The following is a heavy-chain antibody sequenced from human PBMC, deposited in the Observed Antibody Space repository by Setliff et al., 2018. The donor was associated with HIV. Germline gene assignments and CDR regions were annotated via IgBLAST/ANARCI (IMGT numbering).Heavy chain of an antibody. CDR3: VKGKRSDSTSGWGYYLDA. CDR2: IRWDIGTK. V-gene: IGHV3-9*01. CDR1: GFTFSSYA. Sequence: PGGSLRLSCAASGFTFSSYAMSWVRQAPGKGLEWVSGIRWDIGTKQYAASVRGRFTISRDNAKNSLYLEMNSLRPEDSAFYYCVKGKRSDSTSGWGYYLDAWGKGTTVTVSS. J-gene: IGHJ6*03. D-gene: IGHD6-19*01.